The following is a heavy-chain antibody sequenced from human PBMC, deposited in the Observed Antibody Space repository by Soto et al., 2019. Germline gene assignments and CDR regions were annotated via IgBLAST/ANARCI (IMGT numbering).Heavy chain of an antibody. V-gene: IGHV3-30*18. CDR3: AQDRGPRRQWLIAPFDY. D-gene: IGHD6-19*01. Sequence: QVQLVESGGGVVQPGRSLRVSCAASGFTFSIYAMHWVRQAPGTGLEWVAVISYDGTKTYYADSVKGRFTISRDNSKNTVYLQMNSLRDEDTAVYYCAQDRGPRRQWLIAPFDYWGQGTVVTVSP. CDR2: ISYDGTKT. J-gene: IGHJ4*02. CDR1: GFTFSIYA.